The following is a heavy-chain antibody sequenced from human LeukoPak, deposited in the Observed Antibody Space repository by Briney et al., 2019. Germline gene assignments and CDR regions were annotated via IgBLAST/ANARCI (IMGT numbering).Heavy chain of an antibody. CDR1: GGSISTTNW. Sequence: PSGTLSLTCGVSGGSISTTNWWTWVRQPPGEGLEWIGEVHLSGRTHYNPSLESRVTMSVDMSENHISLRLTSVTAADTAVYYCAREGGPYRPLDYSGQGTLVTVSS. J-gene: IGHJ4*02. CDR2: VHLSGRT. V-gene: IGHV4-4*02. CDR3: AREGGPYRPLDY.